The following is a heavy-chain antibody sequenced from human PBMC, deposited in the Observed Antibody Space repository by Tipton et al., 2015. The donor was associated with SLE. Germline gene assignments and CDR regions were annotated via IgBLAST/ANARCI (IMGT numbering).Heavy chain of an antibody. CDR3: TRNWCQLQRPLDY. J-gene: IGHJ4*02. Sequence: SLRLSCAASGFIFSGSAMHWVRQASGKGLEWVGHIRGKPNNFATEYAASVKGRFTMSRDDSKNTAYLQMNGLKNEDTAVYLCTRNWCQLQRPLDYWGRGTLVTVSS. CDR1: GFIFSGSA. V-gene: IGHV3-73*01. D-gene: IGHD2-2*01. CDR2: IRGKPNNFAT.